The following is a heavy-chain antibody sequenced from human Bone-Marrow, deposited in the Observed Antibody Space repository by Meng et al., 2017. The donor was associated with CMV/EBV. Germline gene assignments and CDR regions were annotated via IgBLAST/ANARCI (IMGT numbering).Heavy chain of an antibody. V-gene: IGHV4-39*07. Sequence: SETLSLTCTVSGGSISSSSYYWGWIRQPPGKGLEWIGSIYYSGSTYYNPSLKSRVTISVDTSKNQFSLKLSSVTAADTAVYYCARDPGGGKWYSSSWHGGYFAYWGQGTLVTGSS. J-gene: IGHJ4*02. CDR1: GGSISSSSYY. CDR2: IYYSGST. CDR3: ARDPGGGKWYSSSWHGGYFAY. D-gene: IGHD6-13*01.